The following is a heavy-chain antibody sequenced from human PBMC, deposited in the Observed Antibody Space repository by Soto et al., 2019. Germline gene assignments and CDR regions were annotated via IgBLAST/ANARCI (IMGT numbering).Heavy chain of an antibody. CDR1: GGSINSYW. V-gene: IGHV4-4*07. J-gene: IGHJ4*02. D-gene: IGHD3-10*01. Sequence: SETLSLTCSVSGGSINSYWWSWIRQPAGKGLEWIGRVYSSGTTDYNPSLNSRVTLSVETSKNQFSLKLSSVTAADTAVYYCARDIGSYAYGEGYWGQGIQVT. CDR3: ARDIGSYAYGEGY. CDR2: VYSSGTT.